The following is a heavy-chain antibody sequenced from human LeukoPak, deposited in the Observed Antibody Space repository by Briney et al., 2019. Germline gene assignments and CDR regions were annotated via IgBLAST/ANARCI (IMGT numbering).Heavy chain of an antibody. D-gene: IGHD2-2*03. J-gene: IGHJ3*02. CDR1: GGTFSSYA. CDR2: IIPIFGTA. Sequence: GASVKVSCKASGGTFSSYAISWVRQAPGQGLEWMGGIIPIFGTANYAQKFQGGVTITADESTSTAYMELSSLRSEDTAVYYCASTSGYSDAFDIWGQGTMVTVSS. CDR3: ASTSGYSDAFDI. V-gene: IGHV1-69*13.